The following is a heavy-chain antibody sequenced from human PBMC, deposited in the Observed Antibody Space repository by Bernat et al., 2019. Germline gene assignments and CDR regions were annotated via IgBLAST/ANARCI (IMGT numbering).Heavy chain of an antibody. CDR1: GFTFSTYG. CDR3: ARDFSGADYYYYGMDV. J-gene: IGHJ6*02. CDR2: IRFDGSNQ. V-gene: IGHV3-30*02. Sequence: QVQLVESGGGVVQPGGSLRLSCAASGFTFSTYGMHWVRQAPGKGLEWVAFIRFDGSNQYYADSVKGRFTVSRDNAKNSLYLQMNSLRAEDTAVYYCARDFSGADYYYYGMDVWGQGITVTVSS. D-gene: IGHD6-19*01.